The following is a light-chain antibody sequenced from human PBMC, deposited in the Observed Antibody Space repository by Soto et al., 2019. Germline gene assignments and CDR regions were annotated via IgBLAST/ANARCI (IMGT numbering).Light chain of an antibody. J-gene: IGLJ1*01. V-gene: IGLV2-14*01. CDR3: SSFAGSNNFPYV. Sequence: QSALTQPASVSGSAGQSITISCSGTMRDVGAYNLVSWYQQHPGTAPKLIIYEVRNRPSGISSRFSGSRSGNTASLTISGLQSEDEGDYYCSSFAGSNNFPYVFGTGTKLTVL. CDR1: MRDVGAYNL. CDR2: EVR.